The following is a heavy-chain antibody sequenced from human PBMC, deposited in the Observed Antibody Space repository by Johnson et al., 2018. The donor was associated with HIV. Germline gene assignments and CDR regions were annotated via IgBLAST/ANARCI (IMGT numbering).Heavy chain of an antibody. V-gene: IGHV3-74*01. Sequence: MQLVESGGGVVQPGRSLRLSCAASGFPFSSYWMHWVRQAPGKGLVWVSRINSDGSSTSYADSVKGRFTISRDNAKNTLYLHMNSLRVEDTAVYYCARDFRAAAGNDAFDIWGQGTMVTVSS. J-gene: IGHJ3*02. D-gene: IGHD6-13*01. CDR3: ARDFRAAAGNDAFDI. CDR1: GFPFSSYW. CDR2: INSDGSST.